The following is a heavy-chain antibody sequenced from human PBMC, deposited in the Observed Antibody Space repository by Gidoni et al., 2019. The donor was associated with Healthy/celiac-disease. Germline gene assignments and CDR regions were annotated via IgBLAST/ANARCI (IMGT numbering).Heavy chain of an antibody. CDR2: IYTSGST. V-gene: IGHV4-4*07. CDR1: GASISSYY. J-gene: IGHJ4*02. D-gene: IGHD3-10*01. Sequence: QVQLQESGPGLVKPSETLYLTCTVSGASISSYYWSWIRQPAGKGLEWIGRIYTSGSTNYNPPLKSRVTMSVDTSKNQFSLKLSSVTAADTAVYYCARSAGVRGPQPHDYWGQGTLVTVSS. CDR3: ARSAGVRGPQPHDY.